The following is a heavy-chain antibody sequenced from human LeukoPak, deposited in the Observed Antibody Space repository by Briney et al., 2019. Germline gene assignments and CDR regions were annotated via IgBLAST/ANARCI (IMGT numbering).Heavy chain of an antibody. CDR3: ARGLVSHQKQDY. CDR2: IYDSGST. D-gene: IGHD1/OR15-1a*01. J-gene: IGHJ4*02. CDR1: GGSISSYY. V-gene: IGHV4-59*01. Sequence: SETLSLTCTVSGGSISSYYWSWLRQPPGKGLEWLGFIYDSGSTNYNPSLKSRVTISADTSKNQFSLTLSSVTTADTAIYYCARGLVSHQKQDYWGQGTLVTVSP.